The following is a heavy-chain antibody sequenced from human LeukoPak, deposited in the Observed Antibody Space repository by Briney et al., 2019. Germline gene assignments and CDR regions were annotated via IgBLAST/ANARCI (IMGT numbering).Heavy chain of an antibody. V-gene: IGHV4-38-2*02. D-gene: IGHD3-16*02. J-gene: IGHJ4*02. CDR2: IYHSGST. Sequence: KTSETLSLTCTVSGYSISSGYYWGWIRQPPGKGLEWIGSIYHSGSTYYNPSLKSRVTISVDTSKNQFSLKLSSVTAADTAVYYCARVSSLGFRSRDLYYFDYWGQGTLVTVSS. CDR1: GYSISSGYY. CDR3: ARVSSLGFRSRDLYYFDY.